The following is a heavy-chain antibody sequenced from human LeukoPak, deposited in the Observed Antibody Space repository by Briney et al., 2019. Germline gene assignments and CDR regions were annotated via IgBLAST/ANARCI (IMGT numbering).Heavy chain of an antibody. V-gene: IGHV1-2*02. D-gene: IGHD3-10*01. CDR1: GYTFTGYY. Sequence: GASVKVSCKASGYTFTGYYMHWVRQAPGQGLEWMGWINPNSGGTNYAQKFQGRVTMTRDTSISTAYMELSRLRSDDTAVYYCARVIPAGVTKAHFDYWAREPWSPSPQ. CDR2: INPNSGGT. J-gene: IGHJ4*02. CDR3: ARVIPAGVTKAHFDY.